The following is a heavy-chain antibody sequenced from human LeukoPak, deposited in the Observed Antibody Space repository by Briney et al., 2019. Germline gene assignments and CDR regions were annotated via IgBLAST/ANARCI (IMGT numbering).Heavy chain of an antibody. D-gene: IGHD2-21*01. J-gene: IGHJ4*02. CDR1: GGSISGYY. Sequence: PSETLSLTCKVSGGSISGYYWSWLRQPAGKGLEWIGRLDSSGSTNYNSSLKSRVTMSIDRSQFSLRLTSVTAADTAIYYCARGTSCGSKCFFDYWGQGILVTVSS. V-gene: IGHV4-4*07. CDR3: ARGTSCGSKCFFDY. CDR2: LDSSGST.